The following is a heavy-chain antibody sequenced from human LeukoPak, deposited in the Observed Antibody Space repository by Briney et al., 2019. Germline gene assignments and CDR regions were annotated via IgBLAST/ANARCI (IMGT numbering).Heavy chain of an antibody. CDR2: ISSSSSYI. Sequence: PGGSRRLSCAASGFTFSSYSMNWVRQAPGKGLEWVSSISSSSSYIYYADSVKGRFTISRENGKNSLYLQMNSLRAEDTAVYYCARDGSGIYYGPGGYFDYWGQGTLATVSS. V-gene: IGHV3-21*03. CDR1: GFTFSSYS. CDR3: ARDGSGIYYGPGGYFDY. D-gene: IGHD1-26*01. J-gene: IGHJ4*02.